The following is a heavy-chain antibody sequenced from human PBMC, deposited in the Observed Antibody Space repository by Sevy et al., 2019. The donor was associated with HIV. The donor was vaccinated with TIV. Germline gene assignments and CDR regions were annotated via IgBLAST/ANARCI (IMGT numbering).Heavy chain of an antibody. Sequence: GGSLRLSCAASGFTFSTYAMSWVRQAPGKGLEWVSGISGSGGSAYYADSVKGRFTISRDNSKNTLYLQMNSLRAEDTAVYYCAKGSDLNYDCWSAGALNDYWGQRTLVTVSS. V-gene: IGHV3-23*01. J-gene: IGHJ4*02. CDR1: GFTFSTYA. CDR2: ISGSGGSA. CDR3: AKGSDLNYDCWSAGALNDY. D-gene: IGHD3-3*01.